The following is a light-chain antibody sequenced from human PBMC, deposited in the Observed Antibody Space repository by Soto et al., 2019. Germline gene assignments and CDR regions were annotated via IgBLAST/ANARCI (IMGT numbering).Light chain of an antibody. CDR3: SSYTSSSTRVV. Sequence: QSVLTQPASVSGSRGQSITISCTGTSSDVGGYNYVSWYQQHPGKAPKLMIYDVSNRPSGVSNSFSGSKSGNTASLAISGLQAEDEADYYSSSYTSSSTRVVFGGGTKLTVL. CDR2: DVS. V-gene: IGLV2-14*01. CDR1: SSDVGGYNY. J-gene: IGLJ2*01.